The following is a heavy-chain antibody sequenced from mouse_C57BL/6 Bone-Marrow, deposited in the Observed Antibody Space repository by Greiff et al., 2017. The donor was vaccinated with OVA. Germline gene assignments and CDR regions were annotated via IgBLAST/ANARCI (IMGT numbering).Heavy chain of an antibody. J-gene: IGHJ1*03. V-gene: IGHV6-6*01. CDR3: TRTGYYSYWYFDV. Sequence: EVHLVESGGGLVQPGGSMKLSCAASGFTFSDAWMDWVRQSPEKGLEWVAEIRNKANNHATYYAESVKGRFTISRDDSKSSVYLQMNSLRAEDTGIYYCTRTGYYSYWYFDVWGTGTTVTVSS. CDR1: GFTFSDAW. D-gene: IGHD2-3*01. CDR2: IRNKANNHAT.